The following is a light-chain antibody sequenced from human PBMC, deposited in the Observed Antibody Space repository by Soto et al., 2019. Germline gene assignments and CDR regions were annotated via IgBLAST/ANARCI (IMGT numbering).Light chain of an antibody. CDR3: QQHCSSTHN. CDR2: GAS. Sequence: EIVLTQSPGTLSLSPGERATLSCRVSQSVSTNLAWYQQTPGQAPRLLIYGASNMATGIPDRFSGSGSGTDFNLTISRLEPEDFAVYYCQQHCSSTHNFGKGAKLEIK. CDR1: QSVSTN. J-gene: IGKJ2*01. V-gene: IGKV3-20*01.